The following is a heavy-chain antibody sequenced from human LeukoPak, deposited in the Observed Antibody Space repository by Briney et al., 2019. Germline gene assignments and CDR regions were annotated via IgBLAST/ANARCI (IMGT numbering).Heavy chain of an antibody. CDR1: GYTFTGYH. D-gene: IGHD2-2*01. CDR3: ARYYCSSTSCRLDY. J-gene: IGHJ4*02. CDR2: INPNSGDT. Sequence: ASVKVSCKASGYTFTGYHIHWVRQTPGQGLEWMGRINPNSGDTNYAQKFQGRVTMTRDTSICTTYMELSRLRSDDTAVYYCARYYCSSTSCRLDYWGQGTLVTVSS. V-gene: IGHV1-2*06.